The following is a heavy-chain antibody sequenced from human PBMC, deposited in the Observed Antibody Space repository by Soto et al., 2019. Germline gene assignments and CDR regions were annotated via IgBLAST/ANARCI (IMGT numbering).Heavy chain of an antibody. CDR3: ARRVRMYCSGGSCYSPYFDY. Sequence: SETLSLTCTVSGGSISSSSYYWGWIRQPPEKGLDWIGSIYYSGSTYYNPSLKSRVTISVDTSKNQFSLKLSSVTAADTAVYYCARRVRMYCSGGSCYSPYFDYWGQGTLVTVSS. D-gene: IGHD2-15*01. CDR2: IYYSGST. J-gene: IGHJ4*02. V-gene: IGHV4-39*01. CDR1: GGSISSSSYY.